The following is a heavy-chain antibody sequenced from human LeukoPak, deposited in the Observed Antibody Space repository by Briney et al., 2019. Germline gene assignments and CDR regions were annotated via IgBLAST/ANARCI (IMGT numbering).Heavy chain of an antibody. CDR1: GYTFTSYG. J-gene: IGHJ4*02. Sequence: ASVKVSCKASGYTFTSYGISWVRQAPGQGLEWMGWISAYDGNTKSIDKLQGRVTMTTDTSTTTAYMELRNLRSDDTAVYYCARDAYGSGKGYFDYWGQGTLVTVS. D-gene: IGHD3-10*01. V-gene: IGHV1-18*01. CDR3: ARDAYGSGKGYFDY. CDR2: ISAYDGNT.